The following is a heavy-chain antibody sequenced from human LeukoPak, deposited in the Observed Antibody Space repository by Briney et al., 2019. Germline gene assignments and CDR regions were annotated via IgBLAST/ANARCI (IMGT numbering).Heavy chain of an antibody. CDR2: IIPVFGIV. CDR1: GVTFSSYP. D-gene: IGHD6-19*01. J-gene: IGHJ3*02. Sequence: SVKVSCKTSGVTFSSYPISWVRQAPGQGLVWMGGIIPVFGIVNHAQKFQGRVTITADKSTSTAYMELSSLRSEDTAVYYCARVTVAGPGTFDIWGQGTMVTVSS. V-gene: IGHV1-69*10. CDR3: ARVTVAGPGTFDI.